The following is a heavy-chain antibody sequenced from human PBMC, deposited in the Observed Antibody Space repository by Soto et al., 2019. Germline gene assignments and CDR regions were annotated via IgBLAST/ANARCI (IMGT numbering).Heavy chain of an antibody. Sequence: GGSLSLSCAASGFIFTNYAMNWVRQAPGKGLEWVSVIGGRGSSAYYADSVQGRFTISRDNSKNTLSLQMSSLTADDTAIYYRVRAGRGSFDFWGRGTMVTVSS. V-gene: IGHV3-23*01. CDR2: IGGRGSSA. J-gene: IGHJ3*01. CDR3: VRAGRGSFDF. D-gene: IGHD5-12*01. CDR1: GFIFTNYA.